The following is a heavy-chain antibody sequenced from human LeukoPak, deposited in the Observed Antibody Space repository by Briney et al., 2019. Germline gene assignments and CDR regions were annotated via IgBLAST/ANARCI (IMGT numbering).Heavy chain of an antibody. CDR2: IYPGDSDT. CDR3: ARSPPIVATIDAFDI. Sequence: GESLKISCKGSGYSFTSYWIGWVRQMPGKGLEWMGIIYPGDSDTRYSPSFQGQVTISADKSISTAYLQWSSLKASDTAMYYCARSPPIVATIDAFDIWGQGTMVTVSS. J-gene: IGHJ3*02. D-gene: IGHD5-12*01. V-gene: IGHV5-51*01. CDR1: GYSFTSYW.